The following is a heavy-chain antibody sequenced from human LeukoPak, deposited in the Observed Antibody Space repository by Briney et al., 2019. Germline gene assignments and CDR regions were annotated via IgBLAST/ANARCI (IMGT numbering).Heavy chain of an antibody. J-gene: IGHJ6*03. CDR2: MNPNSGNT. CDR1: GYTFTSYD. Sequence: ASVTVSCKASGYTFTSYDINWVRQATGQGLEWMGWMNPNSGNTGYAQKFQGRVTMTRNTSISTAYMELSSLRSEDTAVYYCARYYGGNRWNYYYYYYMDVWGKGTTVTVSS. V-gene: IGHV1-8*01. CDR3: ARYYGGNRWNYYYYYYMDV. D-gene: IGHD4-23*01.